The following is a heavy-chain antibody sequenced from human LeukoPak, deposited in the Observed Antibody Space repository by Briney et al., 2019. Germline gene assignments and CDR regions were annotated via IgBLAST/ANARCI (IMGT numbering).Heavy chain of an antibody. Sequence: GESLKISCKGSGYSFTTHWIGWVRLMPGKGLEWMGIIYPDDSNTRYSPSFQGQVTLSADKSINTAYLQWSSLRASDTAMYYCARLEEDLTLGVAGYWFVPWGQGTLVTVS. D-gene: IGHD3-16*01. V-gene: IGHV5-51*01. J-gene: IGHJ5*02. CDR2: IYPDDSNT. CDR3: ARLEEDLTLGVAGYWFVP. CDR1: GYSFTTHW.